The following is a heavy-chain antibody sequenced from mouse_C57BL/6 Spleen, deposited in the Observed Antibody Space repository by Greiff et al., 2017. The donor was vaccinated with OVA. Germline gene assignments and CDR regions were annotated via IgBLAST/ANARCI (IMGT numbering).Heavy chain of an antibody. D-gene: IGHD1-1*01. CDR2: INPNNCGT. J-gene: IGHJ2*01. CDR3: ARDYYGSSYFDY. CDR1: GYTFTDYY. V-gene: IGHV1-26*01. Sequence: EVQLQQSGPELVKPGASVKISCKASGYTFTDYYMNWVKQSHGKSLEWIGDINPNNCGTSYNQKFKGKATLTVDKSSSTAYMELRSLTSEDSAVYYCARDYYGSSYFDYWGQGTTLTVSS.